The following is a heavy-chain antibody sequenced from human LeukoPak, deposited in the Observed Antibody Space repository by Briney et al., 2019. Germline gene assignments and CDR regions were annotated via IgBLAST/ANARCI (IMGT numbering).Heavy chain of an antibody. Sequence: SETLSLTCTVSGGPISSSSYYWGWIRQPPGKGLEWIGSIYYSGSTYYNPSLKSRVTISVDTSKNQFSLKLSSVTAADTAVYYRARHGRGGSYFWGQGTLVTVSS. CDR1: GGPISSSSYY. D-gene: IGHD1-26*01. CDR2: IYYSGST. CDR3: ARHGRGGSYF. J-gene: IGHJ4*02. V-gene: IGHV4-39*01.